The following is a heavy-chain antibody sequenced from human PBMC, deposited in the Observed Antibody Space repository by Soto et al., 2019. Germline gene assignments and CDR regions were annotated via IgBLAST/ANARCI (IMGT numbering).Heavy chain of an antibody. Sequence: GSLRLSCAASGLTFSSYAMSWVRQAPGKGLEWVSHISNSGRSTKYADSVKGRFTISRDNSENTLYLQMNSLRAEDTAIYYCAKDALAYYDFWSWGQGTLVTVSS. V-gene: IGHV3-23*01. D-gene: IGHD3-3*01. CDR3: AKDALAYYDFWS. CDR2: ISNSGRST. CDR1: GLTFSSYA. J-gene: IGHJ4*02.